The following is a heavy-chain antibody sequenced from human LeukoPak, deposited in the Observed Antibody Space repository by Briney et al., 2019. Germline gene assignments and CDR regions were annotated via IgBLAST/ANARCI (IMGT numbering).Heavy chain of an antibody. V-gene: IGHV5-51*01. CDR1: GSRFTSYW. J-gene: IGHJ5*02. CDR3: ARRGGYCSSTSCYLGDWFDP. Sequence: GAPLKISCKGSGSRFTSYWIGWMRQLPGKGLEWMGIINPGDSDTRYSPSFQGQVTISADKSISTAYLQWSSLKASDTAMYYCARRGGYCSSTSCYLGDWFDPWGQGTRVTVSS. D-gene: IGHD2-2*01. CDR2: INPGDSDT.